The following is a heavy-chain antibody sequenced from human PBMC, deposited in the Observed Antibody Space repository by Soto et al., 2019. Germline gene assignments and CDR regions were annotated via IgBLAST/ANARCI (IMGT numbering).Heavy chain of an antibody. D-gene: IGHD2-2*01. V-gene: IGHV3-23*01. J-gene: IGHJ6*02. CDR2: ISGSGGST. Sequence: GSLRLSCAASGFTFSSYAMSWVRQAPGKGLEWVSAISGSGGSTYYADSVKGRFTISRDNSKNTLYLQMNSLRAEDTAVYYCAKAFRHCSSTSCPRTLLLFYYGMDVWGQGTTVTVSS. CDR1: GFTFSSYA. CDR3: AKAFRHCSSTSCPRTLLLFYYGMDV.